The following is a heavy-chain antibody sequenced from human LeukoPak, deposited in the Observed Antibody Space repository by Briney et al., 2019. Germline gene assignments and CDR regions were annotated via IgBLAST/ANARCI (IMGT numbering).Heavy chain of an antibody. J-gene: IGHJ4*02. V-gene: IGHV1-18*04. Sequence: GASVKVSYKASGYTFTSYGISWVRQAPGQGLEWMGWISAYNGNTNYAQKLQGRVTMTTDTSTSTAYMELRSLRSDDTAVYYCARRYYDILTGYYPASRERYFDYWGQGTLVTVSS. CDR3: ARRYYDILTGYYPASRERYFDY. CDR2: ISAYNGNT. D-gene: IGHD3-9*01. CDR1: GYTFTSYG.